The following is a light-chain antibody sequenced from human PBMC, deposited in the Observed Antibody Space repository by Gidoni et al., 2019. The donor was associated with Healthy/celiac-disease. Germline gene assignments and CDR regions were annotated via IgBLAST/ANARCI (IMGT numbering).Light chain of an antibody. Sequence: VVMTQSPLSLPVTLGQPASISCRSSQSLLYSDGNPYLNWCQQRPGQSPRRLIYKVSNRDAGVPDRFSGSGSGTDFTLKISRVEAEDVGVYYCMQGTHWPYSFGQGTKLEIK. CDR2: KVS. J-gene: IGKJ2*03. CDR3: MQGTHWPYS. V-gene: IGKV2-30*01. CDR1: QSLLYSDGNPY.